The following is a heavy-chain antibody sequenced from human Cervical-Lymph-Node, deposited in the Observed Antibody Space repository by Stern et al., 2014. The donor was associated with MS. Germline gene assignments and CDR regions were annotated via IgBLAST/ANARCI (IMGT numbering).Heavy chain of an antibody. V-gene: IGHV1-69*01. CDR3: ARGPDHNSGYYYAY. D-gene: IGHD3-22*01. CDR2: IIPIFGTP. J-gene: IGHJ4*02. Sequence: MQLVESGAEVKKPGSSGKVSCKASGGTFSNYAISWVRQAPGQGLKWMGGIIPIFGTPNYAQKFQGRVTITADESTSTAYMELNSLTSEDTAVYYCARGPDHNSGYYYAYWGQGTLVTVSS. CDR1: GGTFSNYA.